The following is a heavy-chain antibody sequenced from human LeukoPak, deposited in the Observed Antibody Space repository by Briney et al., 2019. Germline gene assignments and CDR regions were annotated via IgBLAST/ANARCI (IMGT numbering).Heavy chain of an antibody. CDR1: GGSISSYY. D-gene: IGHD3-10*01. V-gene: IGHV4-4*09. CDR2: IYTSGST. J-gene: IGHJ6*03. Sequence: SETLSLTCTVSGGSISSYYWSWIRQPPGKGLEWIGYIYTSGSTNYNPSLKSRVTISVDTSKNQFSLKLSSVTAADTAVYYCARSQGGFGSGRPKTNYYYYYMDVWGKGTTVTVSS. CDR3: ARSQGGFGSGRPKTNYYYYYMDV.